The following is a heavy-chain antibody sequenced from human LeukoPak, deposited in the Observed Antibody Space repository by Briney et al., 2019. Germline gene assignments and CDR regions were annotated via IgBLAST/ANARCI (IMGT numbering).Heavy chain of an antibody. CDR2: MNPNSGNT. D-gene: IGHD2-15*01. CDR1: GYTFSNYD. V-gene: IGHV1-8*01. Sequence: EASVKVSCKASGYTFSNYDINWVRQATGQGLEWMGWMNPNSGNTGYPQKFQGRVTITRNNSISTAYMELSSLRSEDTAVYYCARETRGFCSGGSCYNWFDPWGQGTLVTVSS. J-gene: IGHJ5*02. CDR3: ARETRGFCSGGSCYNWFDP.